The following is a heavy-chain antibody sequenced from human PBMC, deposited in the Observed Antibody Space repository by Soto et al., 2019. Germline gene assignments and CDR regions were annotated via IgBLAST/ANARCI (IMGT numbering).Heavy chain of an antibody. CDR2: IYHSGST. D-gene: IGHD3-16*02. CDR3: ARDPGYVWGSYRPYYFDY. Sequence: QVQLQESGPGLVKPSGTLSLTCAVSGGSISSSNWWSWVRQPPGKGLEWIGEIYHSGSTNYNPSLKSRVTISVDKSKNQCSLKLRSVTAAATAVYYGARDPGYVWGSYRPYYFDYWGQGTLVTVSS. CDR1: GGSISSSNW. V-gene: IGHV4-4*02. J-gene: IGHJ4*02.